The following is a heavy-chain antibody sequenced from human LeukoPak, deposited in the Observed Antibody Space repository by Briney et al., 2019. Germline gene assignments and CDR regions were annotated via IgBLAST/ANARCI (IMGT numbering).Heavy chain of an antibody. CDR2: ISTSSSYI. V-gene: IGHV3-21*01. D-gene: IGHD3-22*01. CDR1: GFTFSSYS. Sequence: GGSLRLSCAASGFTFSSYSMNWVRQAPGKGLEWVSSISTSSSYIYYADSVRGRFTISRDNAKNSLYLQINSLRAEDTAVYYCTRDHHRRHYDSQARNTFDIWGQGTMVTVSS. CDR3: TRDHHRRHYDSQARNTFDI. J-gene: IGHJ3*02.